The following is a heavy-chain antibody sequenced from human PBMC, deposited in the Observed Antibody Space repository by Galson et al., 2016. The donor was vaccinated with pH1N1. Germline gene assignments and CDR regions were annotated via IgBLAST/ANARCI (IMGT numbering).Heavy chain of an antibody. J-gene: IGHJ4*02. CDR3: ARGGYCSGGSCYDVFDY. V-gene: IGHV1-8*01. D-gene: IGHD2-15*01. CDR1: GYTFTDYD. Sequence: QSGAEVKKPGESLKISCKASGYTFTDYDINWVRQGTGQGLEWMGWVNPNNDNTGYAQKFQGRVTMTRNTSISTAYMELSSLRSEDTAVYYCARGGYCSGGSCYDVFDYWGQGTLVTVS. CDR2: VNPNNDNT.